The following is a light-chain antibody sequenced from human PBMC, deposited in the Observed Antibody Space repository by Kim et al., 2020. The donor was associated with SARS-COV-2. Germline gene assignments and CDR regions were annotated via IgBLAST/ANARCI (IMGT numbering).Light chain of an antibody. Sequence: SGTSKEKVTTTCLASQSIGSSLHWYQQNPDQSPKLLIKYSSQSISGVPSRFSGSGSGTDFTLTINSLEAEDAAAYYCHQTASLPYTFGQGTKLEI. J-gene: IGKJ2*01. CDR2: YSS. CDR1: QSIGSS. V-gene: IGKV6D-21*02. CDR3: HQTASLPYT.